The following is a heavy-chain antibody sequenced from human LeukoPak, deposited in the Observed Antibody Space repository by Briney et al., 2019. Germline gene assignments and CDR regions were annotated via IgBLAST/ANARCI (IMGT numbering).Heavy chain of an antibody. J-gene: IGHJ3*02. CDR2: ISAYNGNT. Sequence: ASVKVSCKASGYTFISYYIHWVRQAPGQGLEWMGWISAYNGNTNYAQKLQGRVTMTTDTSTSTAYMELRSLRSDDTALYYCARDEARFAFDIWGQGTMVTVSS. D-gene: IGHD3-10*01. CDR3: ARDEARFAFDI. CDR1: GYTFISYY. V-gene: IGHV1-18*04.